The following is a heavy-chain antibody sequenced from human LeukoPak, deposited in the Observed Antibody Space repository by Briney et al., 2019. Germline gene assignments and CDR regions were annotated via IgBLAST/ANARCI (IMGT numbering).Heavy chain of an antibody. Sequence: SETLSLTCSVSGGSMTSGSHHWGWVRQPPGKGLEWIGNIYYGGSTYYNPSLKSRVAIFIDTSKNDFSLALTSVTAADAGVYYCARRLGDPFYYMDVWGRGTTVTVSS. CDR3: ARRLGDPFYYMDV. CDR1: GGSMTSGSHH. CDR2: IYYGGST. D-gene: IGHD3-10*01. V-gene: IGHV4-39*02. J-gene: IGHJ6*03.